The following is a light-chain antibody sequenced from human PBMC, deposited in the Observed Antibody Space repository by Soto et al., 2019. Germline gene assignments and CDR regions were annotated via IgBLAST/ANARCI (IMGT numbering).Light chain of an antibody. V-gene: IGKV3-11*01. CDR3: QQRSS. J-gene: IGKJ4*01. Sequence: NVLTQSPSTLSLSPGDSATLSCRASQSSSGYLAWYQQKPGQAPRLLIYDASTRAPGIPTRFSGSGSGTDYTLTITSLEPEDFAVYYCQQRSSFGGGTKVDIK. CDR2: DAS. CDR1: QSSSGY.